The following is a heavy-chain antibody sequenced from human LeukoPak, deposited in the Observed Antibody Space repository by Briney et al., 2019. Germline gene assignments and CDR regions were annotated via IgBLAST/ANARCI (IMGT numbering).Heavy chain of an antibody. V-gene: IGHV4-31*03. J-gene: IGHJ5*02. D-gene: IGHD1-26*01. CDR3: ARDREVFQEFDP. CDR2: IYYSGST. Sequence: KSSETLSLTCTVSGGSISSGGYSWSWVRQHPGKGLEWIGNIYYSGSTYYNPSLKSRVTISVDTSKNQFSLKLSSVTAADTAVYYCARDREVFQEFDPWGQGTLVTVSS. CDR1: GGSISSGGYS.